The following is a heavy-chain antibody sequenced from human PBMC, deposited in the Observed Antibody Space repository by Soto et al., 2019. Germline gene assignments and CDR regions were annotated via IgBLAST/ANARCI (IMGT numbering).Heavy chain of an antibody. CDR1: GFTFSNYV. Sequence: EVQLLESGGGLVQPGGSLRLSCAASGFTFSNYVMSWVRQAPGKGLEWVSGISGGGGSSYYADSVKGRFTISRDNSKNTLYLQMNSLRAEDKAVYYCAHNCGVDCHSVFFYWGQGTLVIVSS. D-gene: IGHD2-21*02. CDR3: AHNCGVDCHSVFFY. J-gene: IGHJ4*02. V-gene: IGHV3-23*01. CDR2: ISGGGGSS.